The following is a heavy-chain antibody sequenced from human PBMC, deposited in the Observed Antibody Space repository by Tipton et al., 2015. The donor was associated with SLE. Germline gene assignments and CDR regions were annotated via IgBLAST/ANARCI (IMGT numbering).Heavy chain of an antibody. V-gene: IGHV3-23*01. CDR2: ISGSGGST. Sequence: SLRLSCAASGFTFSSHGMTWVRQTPGKGLDWVSGISGSGGSTYYADSVKGRFTISRDNSKNTLYLQMNSLRAEDTAVYYCAKEPGGVTLGYWGQGTLVTVSS. J-gene: IGHJ4*02. CDR3: AKEPGGVTLGY. D-gene: IGHD2-21*02. CDR1: GFTFSSHG.